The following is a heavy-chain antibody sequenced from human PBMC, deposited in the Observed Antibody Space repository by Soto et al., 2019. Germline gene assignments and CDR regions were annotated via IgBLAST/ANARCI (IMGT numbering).Heavy chain of an antibody. Sequence: QVQLVESGGGVVQPGRSLRLSCAASGFTFRSYGMHWVRQAPGKGLEWVAVIWYDGSNKYYADSVKGRFTISRDNSKNTLYLQMNSLRAEDTAVYYCARDYGGPDYWGQGTLVTVSS. J-gene: IGHJ4*02. D-gene: IGHD4-17*01. CDR1: GFTFRSYG. CDR3: ARDYGGPDY. V-gene: IGHV3-33*01. CDR2: IWYDGSNK.